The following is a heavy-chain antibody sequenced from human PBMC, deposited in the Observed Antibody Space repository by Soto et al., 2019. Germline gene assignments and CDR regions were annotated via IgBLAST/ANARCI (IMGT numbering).Heavy chain of an antibody. CDR3: AKGTTVWYYCNH. CDR1: GFTFSDYA. CDR2: LSGSGGII. Sequence: PGGSLRLSCAASGFTFSDYAMTWVRQAPGRGLEWVSSLSGSGGIIRYADTVKGRFTISRDNSKNMLYLQMNSLRTEDTAVYYCAKGTTVWYYCNHWGRGTLVTVSS. V-gene: IGHV3-23*01. J-gene: IGHJ5*02. D-gene: IGHD2-15*01.